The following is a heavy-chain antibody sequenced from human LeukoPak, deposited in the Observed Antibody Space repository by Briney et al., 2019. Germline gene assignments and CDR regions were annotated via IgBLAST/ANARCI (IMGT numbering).Heavy chain of an antibody. D-gene: IGHD3-3*01. CDR1: GFTFSSYA. Sequence: GGSLRLSCAASGFTFSSYAMDWVRQAPGKGLEWVSSISSISSYIYYADSVKGRFTISRDNAKNSLYLQMNSLRAEDTAVYYCARDLSTIFGVVTFDYWGQGTLVTVSS. CDR3: ARDLSTIFGVVTFDY. CDR2: ISSISSYI. V-gene: IGHV3-21*01. J-gene: IGHJ4*02.